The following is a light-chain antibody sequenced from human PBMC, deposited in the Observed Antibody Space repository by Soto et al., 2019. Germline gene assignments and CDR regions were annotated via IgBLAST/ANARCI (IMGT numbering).Light chain of an antibody. J-gene: IGLJ1*01. V-gene: IGLV2-14*01. CDR1: SSDVDGYNY. Sequence: QSALTQPASVSGSPGQSITISCTGTSSDVDGYNYVSWYQQHPGKAPKLMIYDVSNRPSGVSNRFSGSKSGNTASLTISGLQAEDEADYYCSSYTSSSTLGVFGTGTKATVL. CDR3: SSYTSSSTLGV. CDR2: DVS.